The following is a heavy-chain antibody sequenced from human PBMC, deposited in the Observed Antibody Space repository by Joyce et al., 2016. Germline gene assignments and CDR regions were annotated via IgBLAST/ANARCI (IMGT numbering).Heavy chain of an antibody. CDR2: ISYDGPNK. Sequence: QEQLEESGGGVVQPGTSLRLSCTASGSIFSGYAMNWVRRAPGKGLYWVAIISYDGPNKFYADSVRGRFTISRENYKNTLFLQMNSLTIEDAGVYYCARRSGIPAGRRPGAFDMWGQGTVVTVSS. CDR3: ARRSGIPAGRRPGAFDM. D-gene: IGHD6-13*01. CDR1: GSIFSGYA. V-gene: IGHV3-30*04. J-gene: IGHJ3*02.